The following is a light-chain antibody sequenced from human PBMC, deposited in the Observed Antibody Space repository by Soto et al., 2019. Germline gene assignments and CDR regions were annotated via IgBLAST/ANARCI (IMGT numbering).Light chain of an antibody. J-gene: IGKJ3*01. CDR3: QQYGSSPLFT. V-gene: IGKV3-20*01. CDR1: QSVSSSY. CDR2: GAS. Sequence: EMVLTQSPGTLSLSPGERATLSCRASQSVSSSYLAWYQQKPGQAPRLLIYGASSRATGIPDRFSGSGSGTDFTLTISRLEPEDFAVYYCQQYGSSPLFTFAPGTKVDI.